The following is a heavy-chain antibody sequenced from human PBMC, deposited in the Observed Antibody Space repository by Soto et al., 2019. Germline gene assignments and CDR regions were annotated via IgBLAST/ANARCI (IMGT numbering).Heavy chain of an antibody. Sequence: PGGSLRLSCAASGFTFRSYGMTWARQAPGKGLEWVSEISGSGGTTYYADSVKGRFTISRDNSKNTLYLQMNSLRAEDTAVYYCAKGRSYYYYYGVDVWGQGTTVTVSS. CDR2: ISGSGGTT. V-gene: IGHV3-23*01. J-gene: IGHJ6*02. CDR3: AKGRSYYYYYGVDV. CDR1: GFTFRSYG.